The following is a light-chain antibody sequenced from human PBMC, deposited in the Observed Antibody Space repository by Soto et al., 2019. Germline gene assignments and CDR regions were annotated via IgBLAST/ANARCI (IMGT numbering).Light chain of an antibody. CDR1: NIGSRS. CDR2: DDT. J-gene: IGLJ2*01. Sequence: SYELTQPPSMSVAPGQTARIACGGNNIGSRSVHWYQQRPGQAPVLVLYDDTDRPSAIPERFSGSNSGNTATLTISGVEAGDEADYYCQVWDSGIDQVVFGGGTKLPVL. CDR3: QVWDSGIDQVV. V-gene: IGLV3-21*02.